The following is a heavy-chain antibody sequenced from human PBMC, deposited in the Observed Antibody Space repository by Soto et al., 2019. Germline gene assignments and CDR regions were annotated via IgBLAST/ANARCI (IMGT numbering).Heavy chain of an antibody. CDR1: GCNIRNYY. Sequence: SETQSLTCTFSGCNIRNYYWSWIRQPPGKGLEWIGYLAYSGSPNYSPSLKSRVTISLDRSKNQFSVKLSSVTAADTAVYYCARITTFLTFDIWGQGTMVTVSS. CDR3: ARITTFLTFDI. CDR2: LAYSGSP. D-gene: IGHD1-1*01. J-gene: IGHJ3*02. V-gene: IGHV4-59*01.